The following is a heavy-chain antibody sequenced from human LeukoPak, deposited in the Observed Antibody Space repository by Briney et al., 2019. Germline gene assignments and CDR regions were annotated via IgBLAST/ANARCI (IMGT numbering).Heavy chain of an antibody. CDR2: ISGGGSNT. Sequence: GGSLRLSCVASGFTLSSFAMSWFRQAPGKGLEGVSAISGGGSNTYYADSVKGRFTISRDNSKNTLYLQMHSLRVEDTAVYYCAKVGFGGDVGRDYFDYWGQGSLVTVSS. CDR1: GFTLSSFA. V-gene: IGHV3-23*01. CDR3: AKVGFGGDVGRDYFDY. D-gene: IGHD3-16*01. J-gene: IGHJ4*02.